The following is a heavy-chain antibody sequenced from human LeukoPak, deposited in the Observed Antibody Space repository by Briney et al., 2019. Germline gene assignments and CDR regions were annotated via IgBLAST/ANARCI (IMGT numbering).Heavy chain of an antibody. J-gene: IGHJ4*02. Sequence: GSLKLSCAASGFPFSTYSMNWVRQAPGKGLEWVSYISSSSFTIHYADSVKGRFTISRDNAKSSLYLQMNSLRAEDTAVYYCAREICGSDCYSTFDYWGQGALVTVSS. V-gene: IGHV3-48*04. CDR2: ISSSSFTI. D-gene: IGHD2-21*02. CDR1: GFPFSTYS. CDR3: AREICGSDCYSTFDY.